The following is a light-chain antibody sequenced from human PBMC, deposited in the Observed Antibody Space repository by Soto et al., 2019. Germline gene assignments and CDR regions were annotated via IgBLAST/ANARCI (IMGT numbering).Light chain of an antibody. CDR1: QSISTN. Sequence: EIVLAPSPGTLSLSPCETATLCCRASQSISTNLAWYHQKPGQAPRLLIYGASSRATGIPDRFSGSGSETEFTLTIGSLQSEDFAVYYCQQYNDWPRTFGQGTKVDI. CDR2: GAS. CDR3: QQYNDWPRT. V-gene: IGKV3D-15*01. J-gene: IGKJ1*01.